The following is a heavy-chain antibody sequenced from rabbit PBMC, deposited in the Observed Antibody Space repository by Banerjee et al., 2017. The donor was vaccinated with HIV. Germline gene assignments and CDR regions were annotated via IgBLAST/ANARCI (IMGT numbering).Heavy chain of an antibody. Sequence: QSLEESGGDLVKPGASLTLTCTASGFSFSSGYYMCWVRQAPGKGLEWIGCIYTGSSGNTYYASWAKGRFTISKTSSTTVTLQMSSLTAADTATYFCARGAGSSAYGYYFNLRGPGTLVTVS. D-gene: IGHD8-1*01. J-gene: IGHJ4*01. CDR2: IYTGSSGNT. CDR1: GFSFSSGYY. CDR3: ARGAGSSAYGYYFNL. V-gene: IGHV1S40*01.